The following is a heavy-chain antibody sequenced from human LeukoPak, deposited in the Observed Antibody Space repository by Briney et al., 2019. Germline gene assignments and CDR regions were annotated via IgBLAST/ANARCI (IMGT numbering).Heavy chain of an antibody. CDR3: ARPYSGDYAFDI. CDR2: IYASGST. V-gene: IGHV4-4*07. Sequence: PSETLSLTCTVSGGSISSYYWSWVRQPAGKGLEWIGRIYASGSTIYNPSLTSRVTMSVDTSKNQFSLKLNSVTAADTAVYYCARPYSGDYAFDIWGQGTLVTVSS. CDR1: GGSISSYY. D-gene: IGHD4-17*01. J-gene: IGHJ3*02.